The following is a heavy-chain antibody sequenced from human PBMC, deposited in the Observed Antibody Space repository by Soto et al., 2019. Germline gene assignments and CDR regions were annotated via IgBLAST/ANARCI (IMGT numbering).Heavy chain of an antibody. CDR3: ARYSMVTALNYYYGMDV. CDR1: GGSISSGGYY. Sequence: SETLSLTCTVSGGSISSGGYYWSWIRQHPGKGLEWIGYIYYSGSTYYNPSLKSRVTISVDTSKNQFSLKLSSVTAADTAVYYCARYSMVTALNYYYGMDVWGQGTTVTVSS. D-gene: IGHD2-21*02. CDR2: IYYSGST. V-gene: IGHV4-31*03. J-gene: IGHJ6*02.